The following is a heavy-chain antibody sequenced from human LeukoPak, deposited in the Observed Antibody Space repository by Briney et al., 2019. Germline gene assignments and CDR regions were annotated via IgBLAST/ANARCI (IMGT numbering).Heavy chain of an antibody. D-gene: IGHD3-10*01. Sequence: SVKVSCKASGGTFSSYAISWVRQAPGQGLEWMGVIIPIFGTANYAQKFQGRVTITTDKSTSTAYMELSSLRSKDTAVYYCAREMRFGKLYYYYYGMDVWGKGTTVTVSS. V-gene: IGHV1-69*05. CDR1: GGTFSSYA. CDR2: IIPIFGTA. J-gene: IGHJ6*04. CDR3: AREMRFGKLYYYYYGMDV.